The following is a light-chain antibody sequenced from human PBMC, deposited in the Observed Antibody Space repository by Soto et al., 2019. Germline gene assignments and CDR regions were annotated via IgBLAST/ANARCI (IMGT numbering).Light chain of an antibody. CDR2: GAS. V-gene: IGKV3-15*01. Sequence: EIVMTHSPATLSVSPWEIATLSCRASQSVSSNLAWYQQKPGQAPRLLIYGASTRATGIPARFSGSGSGTEFTPTISSLQSEDFAVYYCQQYGSSLWTFGQGTKVDIK. J-gene: IGKJ1*01. CDR1: QSVSSN. CDR3: QQYGSSLWT.